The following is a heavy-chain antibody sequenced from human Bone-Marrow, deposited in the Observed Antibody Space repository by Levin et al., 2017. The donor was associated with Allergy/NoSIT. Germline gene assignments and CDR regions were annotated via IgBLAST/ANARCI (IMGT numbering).Heavy chain of an antibody. D-gene: IGHD6-25*01. V-gene: IGHV3-7*01. CDR1: GFIFSSRW. Sequence: TGGSLRLSCAASGFIFSSRWMNWVRRAPGKGLEWLAIIKGDGTEKHYVDSVKGRFTISRDNAENSLYLQMNSLRVEDTAVYYCVRGAGFLFDYWGQGILVTVSS. CDR3: VRGAGFLFDY. J-gene: IGHJ4*02. CDR2: IKGDGTEK.